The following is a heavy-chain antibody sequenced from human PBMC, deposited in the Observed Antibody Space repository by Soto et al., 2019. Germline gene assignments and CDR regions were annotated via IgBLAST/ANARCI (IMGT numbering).Heavy chain of an antibody. D-gene: IGHD6-19*01. CDR1: GYTFTSYD. CDR2: MNPNSGNT. Sequence: ASVKVSCKASGYTFTSYDINWVRQATGQGLEWMGWMNPNSGNTGYAQKFQGRVTMTRNTSISTAYMELSSLRSEDTAVYYCARGRYSSGWYGYWGQGXLVTVSS. J-gene: IGHJ4*02. CDR3: ARGRYSSGWYGY. V-gene: IGHV1-8*01.